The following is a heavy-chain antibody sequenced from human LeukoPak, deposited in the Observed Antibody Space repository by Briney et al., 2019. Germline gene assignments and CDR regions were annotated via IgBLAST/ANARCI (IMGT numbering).Heavy chain of an antibody. Sequence: GGSLRLSCAASGFTFSSYAMHWVRQAPGKGLEWVAVISYDGSNKYYADSVKGRFTISRDNSKNTLYLQMNSLRAEDTAVYYCARGAGRSSIAARPVFDLWGQGTLVTVSS. D-gene: IGHD6-6*01. CDR1: GFTFSSYA. V-gene: IGHV3-30*01. CDR2: ISYDGSNK. J-gene: IGHJ5*02. CDR3: ARGAGRSSIAARPVFDL.